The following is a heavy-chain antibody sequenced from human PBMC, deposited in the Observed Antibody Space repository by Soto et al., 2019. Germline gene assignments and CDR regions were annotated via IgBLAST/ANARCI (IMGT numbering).Heavy chain of an antibody. CDR3: ARGVQYGSSGYYYFY. CDR1: GGTFSTYA. CDR2: IIPLFGTA. V-gene: IGHV1-69*13. D-gene: IGHD3-22*01. J-gene: IGHJ4*02. Sequence: GASVKVSCKASGGTFSTYAIDWVRQAPGQGLEWMGGIIPLFGTAKYAQNFQGRITITADESTNTAYMELRSLRSQDTAVYYCARGVQYGSSGYYYFYWGQGTLVTVSS.